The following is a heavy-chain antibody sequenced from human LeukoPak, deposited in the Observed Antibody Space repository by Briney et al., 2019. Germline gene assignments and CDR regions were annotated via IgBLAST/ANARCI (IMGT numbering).Heavy chain of an antibody. D-gene: IGHD6-19*01. J-gene: IGHJ6*03. CDR2: IIPIFGTA. Sequence: ASVKVSCKASGGTFSSYAISWVRQAPGQGLEWMGGIIPIFGTANYAQKFRGRVTITADESTSTAYMELSSLRSEDTAVYYCARSSSGYYYYYYMDVWGKGTTVTVSS. CDR1: GGTFSSYA. CDR3: ARSSSGYYYYYYMDV. V-gene: IGHV1-69*01.